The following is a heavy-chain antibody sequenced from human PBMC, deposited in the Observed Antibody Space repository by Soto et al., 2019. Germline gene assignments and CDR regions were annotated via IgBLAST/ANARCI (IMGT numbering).Heavy chain of an antibody. CDR2: IYYTGST. J-gene: IGHJ4*02. D-gene: IGHD3-10*01. CDR3: ATLYMVRGVRTFDY. V-gene: IGHV4-31*03. Sequence: QVQLQESGPGLVKPSQTLSLTCTVSGGSISSGGYYWSWIRQHPGKGLEWIGYIYYTGSTYYNPSLKSRVTISVDTSKNQFSLKLSSVTAADAAVYYCATLYMVRGVRTFDYWGQGTLVTVSS. CDR1: GGSISSGGYY.